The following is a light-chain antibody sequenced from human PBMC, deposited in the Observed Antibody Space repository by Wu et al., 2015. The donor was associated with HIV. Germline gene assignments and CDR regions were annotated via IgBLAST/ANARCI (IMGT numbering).Light chain of an antibody. CDR1: QSVSSSY. CDR3: QQYGSSPVT. Sequence: EIVLTQSPGTLSLSPGERATLSCRASQSVSSSYLAWFQQKPGQAPRLLIYGASNRATGVPDRFSGSGSGTVFTLTISRLEPEDLAVFYCQQYGSSPVTFGLGTKVEIK. J-gene: IGKJ1*01. CDR2: GAS. V-gene: IGKV3-20*01.